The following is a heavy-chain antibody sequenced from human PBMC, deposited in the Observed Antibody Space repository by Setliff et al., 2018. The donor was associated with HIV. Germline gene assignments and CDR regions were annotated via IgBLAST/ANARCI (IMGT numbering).Heavy chain of an antibody. CDR2: ISPYNGNT. CDR3: ARAPPPLRYFDWEPLDAFDI. D-gene: IGHD3-9*01. CDR1: GYTFNSYT. Sequence: AASVKVSCKASGYTFNSYTISWLRQAPGQGLEWMGWISPYNGNTDYAQEMQGRLTMTTDTPTSTAYMDLESLTSDDTAVYYCARAPPPLRYFDWEPLDAFDIWGQGTMVTVTS. V-gene: IGHV1-18*04. J-gene: IGHJ3*02.